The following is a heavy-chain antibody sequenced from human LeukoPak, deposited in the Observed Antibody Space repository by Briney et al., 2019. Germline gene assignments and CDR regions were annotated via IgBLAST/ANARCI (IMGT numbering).Heavy chain of an antibody. CDR3: ARPVPVGAYGMDV. CDR1: GGSFSGYY. CDR2: INHSGST. D-gene: IGHD1-26*01. Sequence: PSETLSLTCAVYGGSFSGYYWGWIRQPPGKGREWIGEINHSGSTNYNPSLKSRATTSVDTSKNQFSLKLSSVTAADTAVYYCARPVPVGAYGMDVWGQGTTVTVSS. V-gene: IGHV4-34*01. J-gene: IGHJ6*02.